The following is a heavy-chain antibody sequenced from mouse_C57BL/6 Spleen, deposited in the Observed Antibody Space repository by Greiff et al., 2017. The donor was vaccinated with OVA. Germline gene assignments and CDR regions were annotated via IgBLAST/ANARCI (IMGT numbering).Heavy chain of an antibody. CDR1: GYTFTSYG. CDR2: IYIGNGYT. CDR3: ARQDGSSGHWYFDV. D-gene: IGHD1-1*01. V-gene: IGHV1-58*01. J-gene: IGHJ1*03. Sequence: EVKVVESGAELVRPGSSVKMSCKTSGYTFTSYGINWVKQRPGQGLEWIGYIYIGNGYTEYNEKFKGKATLTSDTSSSTAYMQLSSLTSEDSAIYFCARQDGSSGHWYFDVWGTGTTVTVSS.